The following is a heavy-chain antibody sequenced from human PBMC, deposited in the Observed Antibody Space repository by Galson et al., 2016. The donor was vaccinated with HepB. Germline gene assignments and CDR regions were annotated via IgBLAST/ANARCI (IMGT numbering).Heavy chain of an antibody. CDR3: ASSKRWLQNYYFDY. Sequence: SLRLSCAASGFTFSSHLMHWVRQAPGKGLLWVSRINTDGSYTNYADSVKGRFTISRDNSKNTLYLQMNSLRAEDTAVYYCASSKRWLQNYYFDYWGQGTLVTVSS. CDR2: INTDGSYT. J-gene: IGHJ4*02. D-gene: IGHD5-24*01. CDR1: GFTFSSHL. V-gene: IGHV3-74*01.